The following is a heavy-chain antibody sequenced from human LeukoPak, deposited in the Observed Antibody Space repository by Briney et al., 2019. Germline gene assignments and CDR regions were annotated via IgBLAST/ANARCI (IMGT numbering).Heavy chain of an antibody. J-gene: IGHJ4*02. V-gene: IGHV4-59*01. CDR3: ARARSGSFLYFDY. D-gene: IGHD1-26*01. Sequence: SETLSLTCTVSGGSISSYYWSWIRQPPGKGLEWIGYIYYSGSTNYNPSLKSRVTISVDTSKNQFSLKLTSVAAADTAVYYCARARSGSFLYFDYWGQGTLVTVSS. CDR2: IYYSGST. CDR1: GGSISSYY.